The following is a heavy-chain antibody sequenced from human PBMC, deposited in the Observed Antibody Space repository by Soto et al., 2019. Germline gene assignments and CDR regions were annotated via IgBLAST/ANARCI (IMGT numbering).Heavy chain of an antibody. CDR1: GFTFSSYG. J-gene: IGHJ4*02. Sequence: GGSLRLSCAASGFTFSSYGMHWVRQAPGKGLEWVAVISYDGSNKYYADSVKGRFTISRDNSKYTLYLQMNSLRAEDTAVYYCAKARHSSSWYRDYWGQGTLVTVSS. CDR2: ISYDGSNK. CDR3: AKARHSSSWYRDY. V-gene: IGHV3-30*18. D-gene: IGHD6-13*01.